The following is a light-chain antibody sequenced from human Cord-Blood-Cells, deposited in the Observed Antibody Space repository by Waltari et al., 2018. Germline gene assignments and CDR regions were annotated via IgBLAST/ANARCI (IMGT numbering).Light chain of an antibody. CDR1: QSVLYSSNNKNY. CDR3: QKYYGTPYS. Sequence: DIVMTQSPDSLAVSLGERATINCKSSQSVLYSSNNKNYLAWYQQKPGQPPKLLIYWASTRETWVPDRFSGSGSVTNFALTISSLQAEDVAVYYCQKYYGTPYSFGQGTKLEIK. J-gene: IGKJ2*03. V-gene: IGKV4-1*01. CDR2: WAS.